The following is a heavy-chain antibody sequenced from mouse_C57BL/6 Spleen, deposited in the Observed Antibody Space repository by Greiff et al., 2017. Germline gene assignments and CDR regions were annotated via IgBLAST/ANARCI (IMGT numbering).Heavy chain of an antibody. V-gene: IGHV1-42*01. CDR1: GYSFTGYY. D-gene: IGHD2-4*01. CDR2: INPSTGGT. Sequence: DVKLQESGPELVKPGASVKISCKASGYSFTGYYMNWVKQSPEKSLEWIGEINPSTGGTTYNQKFKAKATLTVDKSSSTAYMQLKSLTSEDSAVYYCARRKDDYWLAYWGQGTLVTVSA. J-gene: IGHJ3*01. CDR3: ARRKDDYWLAY.